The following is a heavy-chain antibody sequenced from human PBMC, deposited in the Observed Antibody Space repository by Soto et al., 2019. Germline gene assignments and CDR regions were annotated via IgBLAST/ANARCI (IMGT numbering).Heavy chain of an antibody. CDR2: ISISGEKT. Sequence: EVRLLVSGGGLVQPGGSLRLSCAASGFIFSDYSMAWVRQTPEKGLEWVSGISISGEKTFYADSVNGRFTVSRDSSKNTVYLQMNSLRVEDTAVYYCARWSGFGDLWGQGTLVTVSS. V-gene: IGHV3-23*01. CDR1: GFIFSDYS. CDR3: ARWSGFGDL. J-gene: IGHJ4*02. D-gene: IGHD3-10*01.